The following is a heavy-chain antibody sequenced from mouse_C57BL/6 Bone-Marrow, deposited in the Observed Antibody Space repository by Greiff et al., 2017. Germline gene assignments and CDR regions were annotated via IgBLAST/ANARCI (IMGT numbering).Heavy chain of an antibody. Sequence: QVQLQQSGAELVKPGASVKLSCKASGYTFTEYTIHWVKQRPGQGLEWIGWFYPGSGSIKYNEKFKDKATLTADKSSSTVYMELSRLTSEDSAVYFCARHEDEEGGIAPYWYFDVWGTGTTVTVSS. CDR1: GYTFTEYT. CDR3: ARHEDEEGGIAPYWYFDV. V-gene: IGHV1-62-2*01. CDR2: FYPGSGSI. J-gene: IGHJ1*03.